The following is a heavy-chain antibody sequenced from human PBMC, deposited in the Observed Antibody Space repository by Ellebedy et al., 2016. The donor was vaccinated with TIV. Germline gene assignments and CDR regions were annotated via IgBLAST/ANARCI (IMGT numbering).Heavy chain of an antibody. CDR2: IKYDGSEK. CDR1: RFIFENDW. V-gene: IGHV3-7*01. D-gene: IGHD2-21*02. Sequence: GGSLRLSXAASRFIFENDWMSWVRQAPGKGLEWVANIKYDGSEKQYADIVRGRFTVSRDNAKNSQSLQMNSLRVDDTAVYYCARALGGGDSDHWGQGTLVTVSS. J-gene: IGHJ5*02. CDR3: ARALGGGDSDH.